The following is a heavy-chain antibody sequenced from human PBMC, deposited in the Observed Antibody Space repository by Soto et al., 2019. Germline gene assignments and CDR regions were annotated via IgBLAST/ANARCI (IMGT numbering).Heavy chain of an antibody. V-gene: IGHV3-30-3*01. Sequence: QVQLVESGGGVVQPGRSLRLSCAASGFTFSSYAMHWVRQAPGKGLEWVAVISYDGSNKYYADSVKGRFTISRDNSKNTLYLQMNSQRAEDTAVYYCASLGNTYYYGSGSFRNWFDPWGQGTLVTVSS. CDR2: ISYDGSNK. CDR1: GFTFSSYA. CDR3: ASLGNTYYYGSGSFRNWFDP. D-gene: IGHD3-10*01. J-gene: IGHJ5*02.